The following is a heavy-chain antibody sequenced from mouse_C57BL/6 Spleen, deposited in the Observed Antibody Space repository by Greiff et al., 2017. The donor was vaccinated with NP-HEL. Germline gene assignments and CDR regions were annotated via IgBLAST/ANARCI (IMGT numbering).Heavy chain of an antibody. CDR1: GYTFTSYW. D-gene: IGHD3-2*02. Sequence: QVQLQQPGAELVKPGASVKMSCKASGYTFTSYWITWVKQRPGQGLEWIGDIYPGSGSTNYNEKFKSKATLTVDTSSSTAYMQLSSLTSEDSAVYYCAREEGDSSDFDYWGQGTTLTVSS. J-gene: IGHJ2*01. CDR3: AREEGDSSDFDY. V-gene: IGHV1-55*01. CDR2: IYPGSGST.